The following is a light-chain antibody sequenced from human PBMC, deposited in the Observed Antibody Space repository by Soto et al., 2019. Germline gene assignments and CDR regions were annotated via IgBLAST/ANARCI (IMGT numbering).Light chain of an antibody. CDR3: AAWDASLSACV. Sequence: QLVLTQPPSASGTAGQVVTISCSGGDSNIGSNSVYWYQHLPRMAPKLLIYYNNQRPSGVPDRFSGSRSGTSASLAIVGLRSEDEAGYYCAAWDASLSACVFGNGTKLTVL. J-gene: IGLJ1*01. V-gene: IGLV1-47*02. CDR2: YNN. CDR1: DSNIGSNS.